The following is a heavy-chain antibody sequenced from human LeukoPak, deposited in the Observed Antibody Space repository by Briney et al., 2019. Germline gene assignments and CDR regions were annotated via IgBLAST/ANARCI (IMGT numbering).Heavy chain of an antibody. CDR2: IHYSGST. Sequence: SETLSLTCTVSGGSISGYYWSWIRQPLGTGLEWIGYIHYSGSTNYNPSLRSRVTISLDTSKNQFSLKLSSVTAADTAVYYCARLYGSGSYSSWGQGTLVTVSS. CDR1: GGSISGYY. J-gene: IGHJ4*02. D-gene: IGHD3-10*01. CDR3: ARLYGSGSYSS. V-gene: IGHV4-59*08.